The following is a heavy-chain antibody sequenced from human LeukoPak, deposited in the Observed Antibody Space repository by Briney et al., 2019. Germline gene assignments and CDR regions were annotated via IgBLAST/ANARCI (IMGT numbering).Heavy chain of an antibody. V-gene: IGHV3-11*01. Sequence: GGSLRLSCAASGFTFSDYYMGWIRQAPGKGLEWVSYISANSGSTIYYADSVKGRFTISRDNAKNSLYLQMNSLRAEDTAVYYCAKDIVAAGLLFDYWGQGTLVTVSS. CDR1: GFTFSDYY. CDR3: AKDIVAAGLLFDY. CDR2: ISANSGSTI. J-gene: IGHJ4*02. D-gene: IGHD6-13*01.